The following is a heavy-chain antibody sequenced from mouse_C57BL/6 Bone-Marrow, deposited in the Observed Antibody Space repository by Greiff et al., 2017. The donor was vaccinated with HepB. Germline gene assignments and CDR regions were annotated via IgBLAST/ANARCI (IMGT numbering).Heavy chain of an antibody. V-gene: IGHV5-9*01. CDR3: ARQDGYYDY. D-gene: IGHD2-3*01. CDR2: ISGGGGNT. J-gene: IGHJ2*01. CDR1: GFTFSSYT. Sequence: EVQRVESGGGLVKPGGSLKLSCAASGFTFSSYTMSWVRQTPEKRLEWVATISGGGGNTYYPDSVKGRFTISRDNAKNTLYLQMSSLRSEDTALYYCARQDGYYDYWGQGTTLTVSS.